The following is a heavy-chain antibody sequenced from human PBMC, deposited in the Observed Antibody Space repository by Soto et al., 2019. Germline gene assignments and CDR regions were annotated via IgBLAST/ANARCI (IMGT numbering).Heavy chain of an antibody. D-gene: IGHD3-22*01. CDR3: AREGASGSHIGY. J-gene: IGHJ4*02. Sequence: QVQLVQSGAEVKKPGSSVKVSCKASGGTFSSYAISWVRQAPGQGLEWMGGIIPIFGTANYAQKFQGRVTITADESTSTAYMALSSPRSEDTAVYYCAREGASGSHIGYWGQGTLVTVSS. CDR2: IIPIFGTA. CDR1: GGTFSSYA. V-gene: IGHV1-69*01.